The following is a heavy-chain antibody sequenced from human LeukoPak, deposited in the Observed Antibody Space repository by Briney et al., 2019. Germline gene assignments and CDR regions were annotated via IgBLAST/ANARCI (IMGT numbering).Heavy chain of an antibody. CDR2: IIPVLGIA. CDR1: GGTFSSYA. J-gene: IGHJ6*02. Sequence: SVRVSCKASGGTFSSYAISWVRPAPGQGLEWMGRIIPVLGIANYAQKFQGRVTITADKSTSTAYMELSSLRSEDTAVYYCARDSCCEGGVYCSGGSCSDSRLLTYYYGMDVWGQGTTVTVSS. D-gene: IGHD2-15*01. CDR3: ARDSCCEGGVYCSGGSCSDSRLLTYYYGMDV. V-gene: IGHV1-69*04.